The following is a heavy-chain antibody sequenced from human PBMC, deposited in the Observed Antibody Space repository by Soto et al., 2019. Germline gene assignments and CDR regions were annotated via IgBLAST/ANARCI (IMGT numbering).Heavy chain of an antibody. CDR2: INHSGST. V-gene: IGHV4-34*01. CDR3: ARGVVVAANGEYYFDY. J-gene: IGHJ4*02. Sequence: QVQLQQWGAGLLKPSETLSLTCAVYGGSFSGYYWSWIRQPPGKGLEWIGEINHSGSTNYNPSLKSRVTISVDTSKNQFSLKLSSVTAADTAVYHCARGVVVAANGEYYFDYWGQGTLVTVSS. CDR1: GGSFSGYY. D-gene: IGHD2-15*01.